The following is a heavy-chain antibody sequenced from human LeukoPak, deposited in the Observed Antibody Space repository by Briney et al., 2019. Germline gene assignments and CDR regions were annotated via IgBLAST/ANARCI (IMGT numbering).Heavy chain of an antibody. CDR1: GFTFDDYA. CDR3: ARSTTHPYYNYMDV. CDR2: ISWNSGSI. Sequence: EPGGSLRLSCAASGFTFDDYAMHWVRHAPGKGLEWVSGISWNSGSIGYADSVKGRFTISRDNAKNTLYLQMNSLRVEDTAVYYCARSTTHPYYNYMDVWGKGTTATLSS. J-gene: IGHJ6*03. D-gene: IGHD4-17*01. V-gene: IGHV3-9*01.